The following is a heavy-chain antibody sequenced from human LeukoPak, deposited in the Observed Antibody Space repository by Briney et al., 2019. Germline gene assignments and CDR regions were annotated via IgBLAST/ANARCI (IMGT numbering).Heavy chain of an antibody. CDR1: GGSISSYY. CDR3: ARLRDDILTGYHFDY. V-gene: IGHV4-59*08. J-gene: IGHJ4*02. Sequence: SETLSLTCTVSGGSISSYYWSWIRQPPGKGLEWIGYIYYSGGTNNNPSLKSRVTISVDTSKNQFSLRLTSVTAADTAVYYCARLRDDILTGYHFDYWGQGTLVTVSS. D-gene: IGHD3-9*01. CDR2: IYYSGGT.